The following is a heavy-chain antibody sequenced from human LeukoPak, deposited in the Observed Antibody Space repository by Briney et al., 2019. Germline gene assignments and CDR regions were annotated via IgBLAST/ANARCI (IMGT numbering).Heavy chain of an antibody. D-gene: IGHD6-13*01. V-gene: IGHV3-30*18. Sequence: RSGGSLRLSCAASGFTFSSYGMHWVRQVPGKGLEWVAVISYDGSNKYYADSVKGRFTISRDNSKNTLYLQMNSLRAEDTAVYYCAKDLGAIAAAGGYFDYWGQGTLVTVSS. CDR2: ISYDGSNK. J-gene: IGHJ4*02. CDR3: AKDLGAIAAAGGYFDY. CDR1: GFTFSSYG.